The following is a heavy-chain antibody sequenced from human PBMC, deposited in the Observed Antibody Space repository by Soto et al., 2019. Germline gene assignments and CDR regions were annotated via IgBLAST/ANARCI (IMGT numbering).Heavy chain of an antibody. J-gene: IGHJ4*02. CDR1: GYTFSNFW. V-gene: IGHV5-51*01. Sequence: PGESLKISCQYSGYTFSNFWIAWVRQLPGKGLEWMGIIYPGDYETRYSPSFHGKVTISADRSIGTAYLQWSSLEASDSAFYFCARSPRSSPSFDYWGQGALVTVSS. CDR2: IYPGDYET. D-gene: IGHD6-13*01. CDR3: ARSPRSSPSFDY.